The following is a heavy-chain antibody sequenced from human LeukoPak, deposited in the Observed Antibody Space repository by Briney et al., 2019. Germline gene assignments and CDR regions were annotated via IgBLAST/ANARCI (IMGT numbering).Heavy chain of an antibody. CDR3: ARMTMRRYCSSTSCYEV. Sequence: SETLSLTCTVSGGSISSYYWSWIRQPPGKGLEWIGYIYYSGSTNYNPSLKSRVTISVDTSKNQFSLKLSSVTAADTAVYYCARMTMRRYCSSTSCYEVWGQGTLVTVSS. J-gene: IGHJ4*02. CDR2: IYYSGST. V-gene: IGHV4-59*12. D-gene: IGHD2-2*01. CDR1: GGSISSYY.